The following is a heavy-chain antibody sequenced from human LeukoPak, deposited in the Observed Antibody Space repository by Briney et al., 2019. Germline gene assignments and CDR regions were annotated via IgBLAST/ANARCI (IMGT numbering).Heavy chain of an antibody. D-gene: IGHD2-2*01. CDR2: LRYDGSNK. CDR1: GFTFSTYG. Sequence: GGSLRLSCAASGFTFSTYGIHWVRQAPGKGLEWVAFLRYDGSNKYYADSVKGRFTISRDNSKNTLYLQMNSLRAEDTAVYYCAKDVVNCGSTSCYFYYCMDVWGKGTTVTVSS. V-gene: IGHV3-30*02. CDR3: AKDVVNCGSTSCYFYYCMDV. J-gene: IGHJ6*03.